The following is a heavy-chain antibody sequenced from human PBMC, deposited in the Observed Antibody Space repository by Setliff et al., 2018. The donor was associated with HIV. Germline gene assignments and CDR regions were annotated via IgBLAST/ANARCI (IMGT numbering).Heavy chain of an antibody. Sequence: ASVKVSCKASGGTFSSYAISWVRQAPGQGLEWMGGIIPIFGTANYAQKFQGRVTITTDESTSTAYMELSSLRSEDTAVYYCARCRGTRYFDWFPMDVWGQGTTVTVSS. CDR1: GGTFSSYA. CDR2: IIPIFGTA. J-gene: IGHJ6*02. D-gene: IGHD3-9*01. V-gene: IGHV1-69*05. CDR3: ARCRGTRYFDWFPMDV.